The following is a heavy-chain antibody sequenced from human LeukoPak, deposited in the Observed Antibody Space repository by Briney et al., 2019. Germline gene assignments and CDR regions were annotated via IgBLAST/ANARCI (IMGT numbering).Heavy chain of an antibody. D-gene: IGHD6-6*01. CDR1: DYSISSGYY. V-gene: IGHV4-38-2*01. Sequence: PSETLSLTCAVSDYSISSGYYWGWIRQPPGKGLEWIGSIYHSGSTYYNPSLKSRVTISVDTSKNQFSLKLSSVTAADTAVYYCARYRSSSDLYFSYWGQGTLVTVSS. J-gene: IGHJ4*02. CDR3: ARYRSSSDLYFSY. CDR2: IYHSGST.